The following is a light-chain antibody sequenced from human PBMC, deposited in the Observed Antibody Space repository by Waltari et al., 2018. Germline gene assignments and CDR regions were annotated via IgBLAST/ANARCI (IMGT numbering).Light chain of an antibody. J-gene: IGKJ1*01. CDR2: GAS. V-gene: IGKV3-20*01. Sequence: IVLTPFPGTLSLSPGERATLSCRASQSVRSTYLAWYQQKPGQAPRILIYGASSRATGIPDRFSGSGSGTDFTLTSSRLEPEDFAVYYCQQSASSPWTFGQGAKVEIK. CDR3: QQSASSPWT. CDR1: QSVRSTY.